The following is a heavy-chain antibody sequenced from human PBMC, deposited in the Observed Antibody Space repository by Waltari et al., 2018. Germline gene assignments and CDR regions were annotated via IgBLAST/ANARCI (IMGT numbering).Heavy chain of an antibody. V-gene: IGHV1-24*01. D-gene: IGHD6-19*01. CDR1: GYTLTELS. CDR3: ATDRRRLAPRHETYYYYYGMDV. CDR2: FDPEDGET. Sequence: QVQLVQSGAEVKQPGASVKVSCKVSGYTLTELSMHWVRQAPGNALAWMGGFDPEDGETIYAQKFQGRVTMTEDTSTDTAYMELSSLRSEDTAVYYCATDRRRLAPRHETYYYYYGMDVWGQGTTVTVSS. J-gene: IGHJ6*02.